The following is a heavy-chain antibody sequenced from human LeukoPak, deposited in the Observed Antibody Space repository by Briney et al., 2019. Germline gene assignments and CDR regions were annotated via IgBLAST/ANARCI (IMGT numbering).Heavy chain of an antibody. CDR1: GGSISSGSYY. CDR2: IYTSGST. CDR3: XXXEXSGWYMGSFDY. D-gene: IGHD6-19*01. Sequence: PSQTLSLTCTVSGGSISSGSYYWSWIRQPAGKGLEWIGRIYTSGSTHYNPSLKSRVTISADTSKNQFSLKLSSVTAADTAVYXXXXXEXSGWYMGSFDYWGQGTLVTVSS. J-gene: IGHJ4*02. V-gene: IGHV4-61*02.